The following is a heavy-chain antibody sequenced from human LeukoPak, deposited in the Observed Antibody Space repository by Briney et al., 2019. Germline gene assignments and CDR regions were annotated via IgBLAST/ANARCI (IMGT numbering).Heavy chain of an antibody. CDR3: AREGLYSGSPMADY. J-gene: IGHJ4*02. D-gene: IGHD1-26*01. V-gene: IGHV1-18*01. CDR2: VSAYNGNT. Sequence: APMKVSCQAFCYTFTSYGNTLVPQAPGKGLEWIGLVSAYNGNTNYAQKLQGRVTMTTDTSTSTAYMELRSLRSDDTAVYYCAREGLYSGSPMADYWGRGTLVTVSS. CDR1: CYTFTSYG.